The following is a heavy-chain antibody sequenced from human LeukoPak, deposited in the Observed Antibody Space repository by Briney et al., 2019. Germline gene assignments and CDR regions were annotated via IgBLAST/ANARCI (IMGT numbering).Heavy chain of an antibody. V-gene: IGHV3-48*01. CDR3: ARDYGSGDYYFAY. D-gene: IGHD3-10*01. CDR1: GFTFSSYS. J-gene: IGHJ4*02. Sequence: PGGSLRLSCAASGFTFSSYSMNWVRQAPGKGLEWVSYISSSSSTIYYADSVKGRFTISRDNAKNSLYLQMNSLRAEDTAVYYCARDYGSGDYYFAYWGQGALVTVSP. CDR2: ISSSSSTI.